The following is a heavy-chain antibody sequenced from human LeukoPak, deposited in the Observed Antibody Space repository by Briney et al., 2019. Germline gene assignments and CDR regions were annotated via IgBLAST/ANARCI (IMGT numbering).Heavy chain of an antibody. CDR1: GGTFSSYA. CDR2: IIPILGIA. Sequence: GASVKVSCKASGGTFSSYAISWVRQAPGQGLEWMGRIIPILGIANYAQKFQGRVTITADKSTSTAYMELSSLRSEDTAVYYCASVVGSGNNWFDPWGQGTLVTVSS. J-gene: IGHJ5*02. V-gene: IGHV1-69*04. D-gene: IGHD6-19*01. CDR3: ASVVGSGNNWFDP.